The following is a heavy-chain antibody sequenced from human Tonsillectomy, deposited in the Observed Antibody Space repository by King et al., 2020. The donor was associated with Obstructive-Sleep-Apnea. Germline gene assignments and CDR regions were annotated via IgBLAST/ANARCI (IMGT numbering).Heavy chain of an antibody. D-gene: IGHD3-3*01. CDR2: IYYSGST. CDR3: ARQGTIPNWYFDL. CDR1: RGSISSYY. Sequence: VQLQESGPGLVKPSETLSLTCTVSRGSISSYYWTWIRQPPGKGLEWIGYIYYSGSTNYNPSLQSRVTISIDTSKNQFSLKLSSVTAADTAVYYCARQGTIPNWYFDLWGRGTLVTVSS. V-gene: IGHV4-59*08. J-gene: IGHJ2*01.